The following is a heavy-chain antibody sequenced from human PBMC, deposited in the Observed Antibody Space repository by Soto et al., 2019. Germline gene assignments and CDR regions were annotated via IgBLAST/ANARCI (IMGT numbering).Heavy chain of an antibody. J-gene: IGHJ5*02. CDR2: IYYSGST. V-gene: IGHV4-31*03. Sequence: SETLSLTCTVSGGSISSGGYYWSWIRQHPGKGLEWIGYIYYSGSTYYNPSLKSRVTISVDTSKNQFSLKLSSVTSADTAVYYCARIHILTGYYTLDWFDPWGQGTLVTVSS. CDR3: ARIHILTGYYTLDWFDP. CDR1: GGSISSGGYY. D-gene: IGHD3-9*01.